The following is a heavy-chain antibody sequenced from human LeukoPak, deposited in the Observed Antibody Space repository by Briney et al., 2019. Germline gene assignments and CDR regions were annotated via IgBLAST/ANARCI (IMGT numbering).Heavy chain of an antibody. V-gene: IGHV4-59*12. CDR3: ARDSVLWYSSSWYHFDY. J-gene: IGHJ4*02. CDR2: IYYSGST. D-gene: IGHD6-13*01. Sequence: ASETLSLTCTVSGGSISSYYWSWIRQPPGKGLEGIGYIYYSGSTNYNPSLKSRVTISVDTSKNQFSLKLSSVTAADTAVYYCARDSVLWYSSSWYHFDYWGQGTLVTVSS. CDR1: GGSISSYY.